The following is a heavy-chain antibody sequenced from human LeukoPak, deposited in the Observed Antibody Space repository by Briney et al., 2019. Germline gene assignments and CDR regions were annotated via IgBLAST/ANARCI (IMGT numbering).Heavy chain of an antibody. J-gene: IGHJ4*02. V-gene: IGHV3-48*02. CDR2: ISSSSSTI. CDR3: ARDLIHSYYYDSSGYYFDY. Sequence: GGSLRLYCAASGFTFSSYSMNWVRQAPGKGLEWVSYISSSSSTIYYADSVKGRFTISRDNAKNSLYLQMNSLRDEDTAVYYCARDLIHSYYYDSSGYYFDYWGQGTLVTVSS. CDR1: GFTFSSYS. D-gene: IGHD3-22*01.